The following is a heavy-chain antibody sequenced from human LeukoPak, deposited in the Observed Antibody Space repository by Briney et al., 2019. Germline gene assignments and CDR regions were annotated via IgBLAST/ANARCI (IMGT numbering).Heavy chain of an antibody. V-gene: IGHV1-2*02. Sequence: GASVKVSCKASGYTFTGYYMHWVRQAPGQGLEWMGWINPNSGGTNYAQKFQGRVTMTRDTSISTAYMELSRLRSDDTAVYYCARGTGTTQSDFDYWGQGTLVTVSS. J-gene: IGHJ4*02. CDR1: GYTFTGYY. D-gene: IGHD1-7*01. CDR2: INPNSGGT. CDR3: ARGTGTTQSDFDY.